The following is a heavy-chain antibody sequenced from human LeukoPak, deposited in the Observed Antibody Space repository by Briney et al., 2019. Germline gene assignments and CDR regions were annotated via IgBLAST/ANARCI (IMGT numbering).Heavy chain of an antibody. CDR2: IYYSGST. J-gene: IGHJ1*01. Sequence: SETLSLTCTVSGGSISSYYWSWIRQPPGKGLEWIGYIYYSGSTNYNPSLKSRVTISVDTSKNQFSLKLSSVTAADTAVYYCARGIYSSGYYSISEHWGQGTLVTVSS. CDR3: ARGIYSSGYYSISEH. D-gene: IGHD3-22*01. V-gene: IGHV4-59*01. CDR1: GGSISSYY.